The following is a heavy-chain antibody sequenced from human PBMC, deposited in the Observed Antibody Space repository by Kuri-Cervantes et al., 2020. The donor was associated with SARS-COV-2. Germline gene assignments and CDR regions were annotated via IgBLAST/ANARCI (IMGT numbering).Heavy chain of an antibody. CDR3: ARDRPRDYDFWSGYYTMGGYYYYYMDV. J-gene: IGHJ6*03. CDR1: GYTFTSYD. CDR2: IIPIFGTA. V-gene: IGHV1-69*13. Sequence: SVKVSCKASGYTFTSYDINWVRQATGQGLEWMGGIIPIFGTANYAQKFQGRVTITADESTSTAYMELSSLRSEDTAVYYCARDRPRDYDFWSGYYTMGGYYYYYMDVWGKGTTVTVSS. D-gene: IGHD3-3*01.